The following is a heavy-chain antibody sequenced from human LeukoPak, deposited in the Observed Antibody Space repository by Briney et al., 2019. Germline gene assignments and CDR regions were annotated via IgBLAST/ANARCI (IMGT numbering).Heavy chain of an antibody. CDR1: GFTLSSYA. J-gene: IGHJ4*02. V-gene: IGHV3-23*01. CDR2: ISGSGGST. D-gene: IGHD3-10*01. CDR3: ARAPCYYGSGNLPLASDY. Sequence: RPGGSVRLSCAASGFTLSSYAMSWVRQAPGKGLEGVSAISGSGGSTYYADPVKGRFTISRDNSKNTLYLQMNSLRAEDTAVYYCARAPCYYGSGNLPLASDYWGQGTVVTVSS.